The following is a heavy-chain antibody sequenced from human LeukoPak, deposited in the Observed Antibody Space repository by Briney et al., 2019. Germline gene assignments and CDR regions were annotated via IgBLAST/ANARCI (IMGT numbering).Heavy chain of an antibody. CDR3: ARRSKTYTGTYQMPFDY. CDR1: GGSISSGNYY. CDR2: IDYAGNT. V-gene: IGHV4-39*02. Sequence: NPSETLSLTCSVSGGSISSGNYYWGWIRQPPGKGLEWIASIDYAGNTYYNPSLKSRVTISVDTSKNHFSLKLKSVTAADTTVYYCARRSKTYTGTYQMPFDYWGQGTLVAVSS. J-gene: IGHJ4*02. D-gene: IGHD1-26*01.